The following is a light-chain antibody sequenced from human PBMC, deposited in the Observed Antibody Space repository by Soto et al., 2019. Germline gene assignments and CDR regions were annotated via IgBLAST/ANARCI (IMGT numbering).Light chain of an antibody. V-gene: IGLV2-23*02. CDR3: CSYAGGTAYV. Sequence: QSALTQPASVSGCPGQSITISCTGTSSDVGSYNLVSWYQQHPGKAPKLIIYDVSKRPSGLSNRFSGSKSGNTASLTISGPQAEDEADYYCCSYAGGTAYVFGTGTKATVL. CDR1: SSDVGSYNL. CDR2: DVS. J-gene: IGLJ1*01.